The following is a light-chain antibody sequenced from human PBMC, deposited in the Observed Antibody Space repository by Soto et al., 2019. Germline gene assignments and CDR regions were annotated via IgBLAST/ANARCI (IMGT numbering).Light chain of an antibody. CDR1: QGISNW. Sequence: DLQMTQSPSSVSASVGDRVTITCRASQGISNWLAWYQQKPGKAPKLLIYAASNLQSGVPPRFRGSGSGTDFTLTITSLQPEDFATYYCQQANSFPPWTFGQGTKVEVK. J-gene: IGKJ1*01. CDR3: QQANSFPPWT. V-gene: IGKV1-12*01. CDR2: AAS.